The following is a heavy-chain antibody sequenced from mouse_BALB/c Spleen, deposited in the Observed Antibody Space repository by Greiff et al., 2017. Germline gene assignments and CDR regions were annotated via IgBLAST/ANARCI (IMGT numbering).Heavy chain of an antibody. CDR2: IHPNSGNT. V-gene: IGHV1S130*01. CDR3: ARSDGAYGWYFDV. J-gene: IGHJ1*01. CDR1: GYTFTSSW. Sequence: VQLQQSGSVLVRPGASVKLSCKASGYTFTSSWMHWAKQRPGQGLEWIGEIHPNSGNTNYNEKFKGKATLTVDTSSSTAYVDLSSLTSEDSAVYYCARSDGAYGWYFDVWGAGTTVTVSS. D-gene: IGHD1-1*01.